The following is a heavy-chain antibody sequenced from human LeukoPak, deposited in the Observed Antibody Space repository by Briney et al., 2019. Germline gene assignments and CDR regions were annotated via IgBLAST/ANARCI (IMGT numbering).Heavy chain of an antibody. CDR1: GGSFSGYY. J-gene: IGHJ4*02. CDR2: INHSGST. Sequence: SGTLSLTCAVYGGSFSGYYWSWIRQPPGKGLEWIGEINHSGSTNYNPSLKSRVTISVDTSKNQFSLKLSSVTAADTAVYYCARPGDHGDYDYWGQGTLVTVSA. V-gene: IGHV4-34*01. CDR3: ARPGDHGDYDY. D-gene: IGHD4-17*01.